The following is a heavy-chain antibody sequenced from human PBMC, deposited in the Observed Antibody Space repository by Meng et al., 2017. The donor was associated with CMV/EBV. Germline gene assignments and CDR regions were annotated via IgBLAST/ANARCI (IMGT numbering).Heavy chain of an antibody. V-gene: IGHV1-18*01. J-gene: IGHJ6*02. CDR3: ARAPDRIPSIFGVVMGDYGMDV. D-gene: IGHD3-3*01. CDR2: ISAYNGNT. Sequence: ASVKVSCKASGYTFTSYGISWVRQAPGQGLEWMGWISAYNGNTNYAQKLQGRVTMTTDTSTSTAYMELRSLRSDDTAVYYCARAPDRIPSIFGVVMGDYGMDVWGQGTTVTVSS. CDR1: GYTFTSYG.